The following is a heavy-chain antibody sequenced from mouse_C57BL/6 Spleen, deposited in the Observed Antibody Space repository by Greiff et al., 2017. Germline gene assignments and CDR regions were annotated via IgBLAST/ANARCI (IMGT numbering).Heavy chain of an antibody. D-gene: IGHD4-1*01. Sequence: VQLQQSGPELVKPGASVKISCKASGYTFTDYYMNWVKQSHGKSLEWIGDINPNNGGTSYNQKFKGKATLTVDKSSSTAYMELRSLTSEDSAVYYCARRGTNWDDWFAYWGQGTLVTVSA. CDR2: INPNNGGT. CDR1: GYTFTDYY. J-gene: IGHJ3*01. V-gene: IGHV1-26*01. CDR3: ARRGTNWDDWFAY.